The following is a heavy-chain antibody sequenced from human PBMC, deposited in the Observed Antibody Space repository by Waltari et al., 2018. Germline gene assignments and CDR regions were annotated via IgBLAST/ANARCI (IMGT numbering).Heavy chain of an antibody. CDR3: ASPPERDDY. J-gene: IGHJ4*02. Sequence: EVQLVESGGGLVKPGGSLRLSCAASGFTFSSYSMNWVRQAPGKGLEGVSSISSSSSYIYYADSVKGRFTISRDNAKNSLYLQMNSLRAEDTAVYYCASPPERDDYWGQGTLVTVSS. V-gene: IGHV3-21*01. CDR1: GFTFSSYS. CDR2: ISSSSSYI. D-gene: IGHD1-1*01.